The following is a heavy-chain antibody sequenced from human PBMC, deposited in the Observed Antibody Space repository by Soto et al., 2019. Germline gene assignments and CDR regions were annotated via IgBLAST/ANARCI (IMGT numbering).Heavy chain of an antibody. Sequence: QVQLVQSGAEVKKPGSSVKVSCKASGGTFSSYAISWVRQAPGQGLEWMGGIIPIFGTANYAQKCQGRVTITADKSTSTAYRELSSLSSEDTAVYYCARSIVVVTADAFDIWGQGTMVTVSS. CDR1: GGTFSSYA. J-gene: IGHJ3*02. CDR3: ARSIVVVTADAFDI. V-gene: IGHV1-69*06. CDR2: IIPIFGTA. D-gene: IGHD2-21*02.